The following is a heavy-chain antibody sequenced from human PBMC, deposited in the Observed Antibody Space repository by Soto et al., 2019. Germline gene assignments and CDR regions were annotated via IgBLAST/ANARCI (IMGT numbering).Heavy chain of an antibody. CDR1: GFTFSSYW. V-gene: IGHV3-7*01. D-gene: IGHD6-19*01. Sequence: EVQLVESGGGLVQPGGSLRLSCAASGFTFSSYWMSWVRQAPGKGLEGVANIKQDGSEKYYVDSVKGRFTFSRDNAKTTRYLQMNSLRAEDTAVYYCARGPGQWLVTVAEYFQHWGQGTLVTASS. J-gene: IGHJ1*01. CDR3: ARGPGQWLVTVAEYFQH. CDR2: IKQDGSEK.